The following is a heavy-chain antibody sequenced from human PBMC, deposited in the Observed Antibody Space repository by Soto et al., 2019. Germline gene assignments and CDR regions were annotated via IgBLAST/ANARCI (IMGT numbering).Heavy chain of an antibody. CDR1: GFTFSSYA. D-gene: IGHD2-2*01. V-gene: IGHV3-23*01. CDR2: ISGSGGST. J-gene: IGHJ4*02. Sequence: GGSLRLSCAASGFTFSSYAMSWVRQAPGKGLEWVSAISGSGGSTYYADSVKGRFTISRDNSKNTLYLQMNSLRAEDTAVYYCAKWPACSTSCYGEFDYWGQGTLVTVSS. CDR3: AKWPACSTSCYGEFDY.